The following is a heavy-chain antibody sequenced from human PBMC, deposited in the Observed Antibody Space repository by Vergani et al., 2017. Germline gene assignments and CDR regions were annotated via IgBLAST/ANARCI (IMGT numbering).Heavy chain of an antibody. CDR3: ARNGGDYVPIDY. J-gene: IGHJ4*02. Sequence: QVQLQESGPGLVKPSETLSLTCAVSGYSISSGYYWGWIRQPPGKGLEWIGRIYHSGSTYYNPSLKSRVTISVDTSKNQFSLKLSSVTAADTAVYYCARNGGDYVPIDYWGQGTLVTVSS. D-gene: IGHD4-17*01. CDR2: IYHSGST. V-gene: IGHV4-38-2*01. CDR1: GYSISSGYY.